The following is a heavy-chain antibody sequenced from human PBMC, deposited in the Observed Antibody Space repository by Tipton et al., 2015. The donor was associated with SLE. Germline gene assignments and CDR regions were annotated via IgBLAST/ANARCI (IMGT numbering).Heavy chain of an antibody. D-gene: IGHD1-26*01. V-gene: IGHV4-39*01. Sequence: TLSLTCTVSGGSISSSSYYWGWIRQPPGKGLEWIGSIYYSGSTYYNPSLKSRVTISVDTSKNQFSLKLSSVTAADTAVYYCARALWWELAANAFDIWGQGTMVTVSS. J-gene: IGHJ3*02. CDR2: IYYSGST. CDR1: GGSISSSSYY. CDR3: ARALWWELAANAFDI.